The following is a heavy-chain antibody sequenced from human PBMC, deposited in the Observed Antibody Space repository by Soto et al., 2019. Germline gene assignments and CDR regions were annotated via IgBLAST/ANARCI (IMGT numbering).Heavy chain of an antibody. Sequence: EVQMLESGGGLVQPGGSLRLSCAASGFTFNSYAMSWVRQAPGKGLEWVSGISGSGGSTYYADSVKGRFTISRDNSKKTLYLQMNSVRPEDTAVYYCAKGKGSGWYSASDYWGQGTLVTVSS. CDR3: AKGKGSGWYSASDY. J-gene: IGHJ4*02. CDR2: ISGSGGST. CDR1: GFTFNSYA. D-gene: IGHD6-19*01. V-gene: IGHV3-23*01.